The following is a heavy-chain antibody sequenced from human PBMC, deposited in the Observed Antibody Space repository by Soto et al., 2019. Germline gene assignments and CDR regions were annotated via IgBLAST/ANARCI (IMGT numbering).Heavy chain of an antibody. Sequence: SALMASREESVYTFTGDYMPWGRQAPGRGREWVGIINPSGGSTSYDQKFQGMVTMTRDTSRSTVYMELSGRRSGDTAVYYCARQFDCSGSYYGSLGSIDI. D-gene: IGHD3-10*01. CDR3: ARQFDCSGSYYGSLGSIDI. CDR1: VYTFTGDY. J-gene: IGHJ3*02. V-gene: IGHV1-46*01. CDR2: INPSGGST.